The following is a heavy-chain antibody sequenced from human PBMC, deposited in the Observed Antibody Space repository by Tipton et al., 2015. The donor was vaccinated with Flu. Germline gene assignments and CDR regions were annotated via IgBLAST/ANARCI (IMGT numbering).Heavy chain of an antibody. CDR1: GGSISSYY. D-gene: IGHD3-3*01. CDR2: IYTSGST. Sequence: TLSLTCTVSGGSISSYYWSWIRQPAGKGLEWIGRIYTSGSTNYNPSLKSRATISVDTSKNQFSLKLSSVTAADTAVYYCARVGLDCDFWSGYQSTYYFDYWGQGTLVTVSS. J-gene: IGHJ4*02. V-gene: IGHV4-4*07. CDR3: ARVGLDCDFWSGYQSTYYFDY.